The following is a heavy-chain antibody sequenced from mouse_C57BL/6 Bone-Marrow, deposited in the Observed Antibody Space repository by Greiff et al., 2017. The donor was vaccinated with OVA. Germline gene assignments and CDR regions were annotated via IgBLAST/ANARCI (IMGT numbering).Heavy chain of an antibody. CDR3: TREVYSNYDYYAMDD. D-gene: IGHD2-5*01. Sequence: EVMLVESGEGLVKPGGSLKLSCAASGFTFSSYAMSWVRQTPEKRLEWVAYISSGGDYIYYADTVKGRFTISRDNARNTLYLQMSSLKSEDTAMYYCTREVYSNYDYYAMDDWGQGTSVTVSS. V-gene: IGHV5-9-1*02. CDR1: GFTFSSYA. J-gene: IGHJ4*01. CDR2: ISSGGDYI.